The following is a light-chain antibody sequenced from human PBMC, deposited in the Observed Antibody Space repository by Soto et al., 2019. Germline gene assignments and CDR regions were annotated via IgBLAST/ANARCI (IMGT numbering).Light chain of an antibody. CDR2: KAS. Sequence: DIQMTQSPPTLSASVGDRVTITCRASESISSWLAWYQQKPGKAPKLLIYKASILESGVPSRFSGSGSGTEFTLTISSLQPDDFATYYCQQYNSYSLTFGGGTKVEIK. V-gene: IGKV1-5*03. CDR1: ESISSW. CDR3: QQYNSYSLT. J-gene: IGKJ4*01.